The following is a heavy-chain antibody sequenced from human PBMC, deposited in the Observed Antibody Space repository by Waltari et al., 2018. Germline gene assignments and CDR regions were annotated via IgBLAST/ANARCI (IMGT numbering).Heavy chain of an antibody. CDR2: ISYDGSNK. J-gene: IGHJ4*02. CDR1: GFNLSSHA. V-gene: IGHV3-30-3*01. CDR3: ARVKGLEYFDY. Sequence: QVQLVESGGGVVQPGRSLRLSCAASGFNLSSHAMHRGRPAPGKGLEWVAVISYDGSNKYYADSVKGRFTISRDNSKNTLYLQMNSLRAEDTAVYYCARVKGLEYFDYWGQGTLVTVSS.